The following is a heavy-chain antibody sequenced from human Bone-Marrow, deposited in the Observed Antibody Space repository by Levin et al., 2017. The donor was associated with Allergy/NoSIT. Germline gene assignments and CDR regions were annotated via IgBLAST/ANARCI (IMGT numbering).Heavy chain of an antibody. CDR2: MYENGNT. D-gene: IGHD2-15*01. V-gene: IGHV4-38-2*01. CDR3: ARLECSGGGCYYYYYYMDV. CDR1: GYSIRNGHY. J-gene: IGHJ6*03. Sequence: GSLRLSCAVSGYSIRNGHYWGWIRQPPGKGLEWIGSMYENGNTYYNPSLKSRVGISVDTSKNQFSLKLSSVTVADTAVYYCARLECSGGGCYYYYYYMDVWGKGTTVTVAS.